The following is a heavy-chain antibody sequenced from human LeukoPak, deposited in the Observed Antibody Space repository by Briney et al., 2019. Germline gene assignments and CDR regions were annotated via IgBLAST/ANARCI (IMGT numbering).Heavy chain of an antibody. CDR3: AREKASTTGTTDYDY. J-gene: IGHJ4*02. Sequence: GGSLRLSCAAPEFTFSSYEMNSVRHAPGKGLEWVSYISSSGSTILYADSVKGRFTISRDNDKNSLFLQMNSLRAGDTAVYYCAREKASTTGTTDYDYWGKGTLVSVSS. D-gene: IGHD1-1*01. V-gene: IGHV3-48*03. CDR1: EFTFSSYE. CDR2: ISSSGSTI.